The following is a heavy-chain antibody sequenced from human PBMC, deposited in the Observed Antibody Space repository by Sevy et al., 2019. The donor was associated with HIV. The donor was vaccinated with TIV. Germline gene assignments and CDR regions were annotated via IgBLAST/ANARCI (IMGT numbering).Heavy chain of an antibody. D-gene: IGHD2-15*01. CDR2: ITRNTYEAYGGTT. Sequence: GGSLRLSCTTSGFTFDDYAMTWFRQPPGKGLEWVAFITRNTYEAYGGTTDYAATVKGRFIISRDNSKSIAYLQMNSLESEDTAFYYSNRGQATADTPKYYFDYWGQGPLVTVSS. V-gene: IGHV3-49*03. CDR1: GFTFDDYA. CDR3: NRGQATADTPKYYFDY. J-gene: IGHJ4*02.